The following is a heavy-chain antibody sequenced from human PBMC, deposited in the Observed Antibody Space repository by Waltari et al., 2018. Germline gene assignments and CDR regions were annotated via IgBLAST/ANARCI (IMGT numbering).Heavy chain of an antibody. Sequence: QVQLVQSGAEVKKPGASVKVSCKASGYTFTGYYMHWVRQAPGQGLAWMGLINPNSGGTNYAQKFQGRVTMTRDTSISTAYMELSRLRSDDTAVYYCARDREYPVLKYNWFDPWGQGTLVTVSS. CDR3: ARDREYPVLKYNWFDP. CDR1: GYTFTGYY. D-gene: IGHD2-8*01. CDR2: INPNSGGT. V-gene: IGHV1-2*02. J-gene: IGHJ5*02.